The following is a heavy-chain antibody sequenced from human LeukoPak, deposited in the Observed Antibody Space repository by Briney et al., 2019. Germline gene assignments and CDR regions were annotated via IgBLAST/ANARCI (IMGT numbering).Heavy chain of an antibody. V-gene: IGHV4-31*03. Sequence: SETLSLTCTVSGGPISSGGYYWSWIRQHPGKGLEWIGYIYYSGSTYYNPSLKSRVTISVDTSKNQFSLKLSSVTAADTAVYYCARVRAAAGYYYYGMDVWGQGTTVTVSS. D-gene: IGHD6-13*01. CDR3: ARVRAAAGYYYYGMDV. CDR2: IYYSGST. CDR1: GGPISSGGYY. J-gene: IGHJ6*02.